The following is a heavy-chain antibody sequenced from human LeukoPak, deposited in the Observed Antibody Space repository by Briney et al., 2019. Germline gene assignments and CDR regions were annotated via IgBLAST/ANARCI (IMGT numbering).Heavy chain of an antibody. CDR2: INGNGGSR. CDR3: ARGSSFHNY. CDR1: GFTFSSYA. D-gene: IGHD6-6*01. V-gene: IGHV3-20*04. J-gene: IGHJ4*02. Sequence: GGSLRLSCAASGFTFSSYAMTWVRQAPGKGPEWVSGINGNGGSRGYAVSVKGRFTISRDNANNSLYLQMNSLRAEDTALYYCARGSSFHNYWGQGTLVTVSS.